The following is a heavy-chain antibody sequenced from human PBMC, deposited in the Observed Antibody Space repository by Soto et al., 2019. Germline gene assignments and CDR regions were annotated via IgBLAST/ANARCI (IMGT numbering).Heavy chain of an antibody. CDR1: GGSISTGGYS. CDR3: ARSPDY. Sequence: QVQLQESGPGLVKPSQTLSLTCTVSGGSISTGGYSWNWLRQHPGKGLEWIGYIYYSGSTYYIPSLKSRVTISVDTSKNQFSLKLSSVTAAHTAVYYCARSPDYWGQGTLVTVSS. V-gene: IGHV4-31*03. CDR2: IYYSGST. J-gene: IGHJ4*02.